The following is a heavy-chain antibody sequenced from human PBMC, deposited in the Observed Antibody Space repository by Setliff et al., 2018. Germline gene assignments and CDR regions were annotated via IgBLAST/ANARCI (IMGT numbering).Heavy chain of an antibody. V-gene: IGHV4-38-2*02. J-gene: IGHJ4*02. Sequence: SETLSLTCAVSGYSISSGYYWGWIRQPPGKGLEWIGNIYHSGSTYYNPSLKSRVTISVDTSKNQFSLKLTSVTAADTAVYYCATELAYRSGYYVAETLDYWGQGALVTVSS. D-gene: IGHD3-22*01. CDR3: ATELAYRSGYYVAETLDY. CDR1: GYSISSGYY. CDR2: IYHSGST.